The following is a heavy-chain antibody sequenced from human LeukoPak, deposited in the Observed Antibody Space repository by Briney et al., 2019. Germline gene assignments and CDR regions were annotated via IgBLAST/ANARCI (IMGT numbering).Heavy chain of an antibody. D-gene: IGHD3-10*01. CDR1: GLTFSDYY. Sequence: PGGSLRLSCAASGLTFSDYYMSWIRQPPGKGLEWVWYISSSGSTIYYADSVKGRFTISRDNAKNSLYLQMNSLIAEDTAVYYCARAQDGGYGMDVWGQGTTVTVSS. V-gene: IGHV3-11*01. CDR2: ISSSGSTI. J-gene: IGHJ6*02. CDR3: ARAQDGGYGMDV.